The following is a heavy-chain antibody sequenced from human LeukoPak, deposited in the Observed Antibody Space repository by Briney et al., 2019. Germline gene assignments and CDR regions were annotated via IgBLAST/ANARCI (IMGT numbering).Heavy chain of an antibody. J-gene: IGHJ4*02. CDR3: ARSTYSSSWYVDFDY. CDR1: GGSFSGYY. D-gene: IGHD6-13*01. V-gene: IGHV4-34*01. CDR2: INHSGST. Sequence: SETLSLTCAVYGGSFSGYYWSWIRQPPGKWLEWIGEINHSGSTNYNPSLKSRVTISVDTSKNQFSLKLSSVTAADTAVYYCARSTYSSSWYVDFDYWGQGTLVIVSS.